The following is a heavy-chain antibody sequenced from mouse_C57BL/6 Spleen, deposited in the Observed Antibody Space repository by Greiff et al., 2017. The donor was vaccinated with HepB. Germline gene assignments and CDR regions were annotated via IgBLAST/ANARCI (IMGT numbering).Heavy chain of an antibody. CDR2: ISSGSSTI. J-gene: IGHJ1*03. V-gene: IGHV5-17*01. CDR1: GFTFSDYG. CDR3: ARREFLRYFDV. Sequence: EVHLVESGGGLVKPGGSLKLSCAASGFTFSDYGMHWVRQAPEKGLEWVAYISSGSSTIYYADTVKGRFTISRDNAKNTLFLQMTSLRSEDTAMYYCARREFLRYFDVWGTGTTVTVSS.